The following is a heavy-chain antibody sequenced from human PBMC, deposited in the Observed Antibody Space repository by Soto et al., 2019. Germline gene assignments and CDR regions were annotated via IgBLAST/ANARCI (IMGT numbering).Heavy chain of an antibody. D-gene: IGHD3-22*01. CDR1: GGSISSYY. V-gene: IGHV4-59*01. CDR2: IYYSGST. J-gene: IGHJ4*02. Sequence: SETLSLTCTVSGGSISSYYWSWIRQPPGKGLEWIGYIYYSGSTNYNPSLKSRVTISVDTSKNQFSLKLSSVTAADTAVYYCARGADDSSGYYYLDYWGQGTLVTVS. CDR3: ARGADDSSGYYYLDY.